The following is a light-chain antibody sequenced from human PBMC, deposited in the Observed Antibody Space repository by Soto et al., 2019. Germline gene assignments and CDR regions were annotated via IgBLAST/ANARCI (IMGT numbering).Light chain of an antibody. Sequence: QSVLTQPRSVSGSPGQSVTISCTGTSSDVGGYNYVSWYQHYSGKAPKLMIYEGSERPSGVSNRFSGSKFGNTASLTISGLLPEDEADYYCCSYGGSSTFPYVFGTGTKLTVL. CDR3: CSYGGSSTFPYV. CDR1: SSDVGGYNY. CDR2: EGS. J-gene: IGLJ1*01. V-gene: IGLV2-23*03.